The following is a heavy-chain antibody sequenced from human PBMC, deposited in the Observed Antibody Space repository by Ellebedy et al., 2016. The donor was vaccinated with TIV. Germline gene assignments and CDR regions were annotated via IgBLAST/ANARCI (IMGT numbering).Heavy chain of an antibody. CDR1: GYSFISYW. V-gene: IGHV5-51*01. CDR2: IYPGDSNT. CDR3: ARHKSGSFRSAFDI. D-gene: IGHD1-26*01. J-gene: IGHJ3*02. Sequence: KVSCKGSGYSFISYWIGWVRQMPGKGLEWIAIIYPGDSNTRYSPSIQGQVTISADTSISTAYLHWSSLKASDTAIYYCARHKSGSFRSAFDIWGQGTMVTVSS.